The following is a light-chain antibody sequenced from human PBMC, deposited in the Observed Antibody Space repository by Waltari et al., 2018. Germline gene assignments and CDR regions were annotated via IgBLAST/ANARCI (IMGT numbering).Light chain of an antibody. Sequence: SYELTQPPSLSVSPGQTARITCSGDALSSQWAFWYQQKPGRSPILLIYKNVERPSEIPARFSGSHSGTTVTLTISGVQAEDEVDYYCQSRDSTTLFVFGAGTKLTVL. V-gene: IGLV3-25*03. J-gene: IGLJ2*01. CDR1: ALSSQW. CDR3: QSRDSTTLFV. CDR2: KNV.